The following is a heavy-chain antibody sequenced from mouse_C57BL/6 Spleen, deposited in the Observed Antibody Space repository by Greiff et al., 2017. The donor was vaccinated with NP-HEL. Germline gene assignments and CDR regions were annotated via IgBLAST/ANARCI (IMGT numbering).Heavy chain of an antibody. CDR1: GYTFTSYW. D-gene: IGHD1-2*01. V-gene: IGHV1-5*01. J-gene: IGHJ2*01. CDR3: TRSNYYGLYYFDY. Sequence: EVQLVESGTVLARPGASVKMSCKTSGYTFTSYWMHWVKQRPGQGLEWIGAIYPGNSDTSYNQKFKGKAKLTAVTSASTAYMELSSLTNEDSAVYYCTRSNYYGLYYFDYWGQGTTLTVSS. CDR2: IYPGNSDT.